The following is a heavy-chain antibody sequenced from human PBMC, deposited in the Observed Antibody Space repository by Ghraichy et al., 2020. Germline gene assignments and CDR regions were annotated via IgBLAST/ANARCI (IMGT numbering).Heavy chain of an antibody. J-gene: IGHJ3*02. V-gene: IGHV1-46*01. CDR1: GYTFTSYY. Sequence: ASVKVSCKASGYTFTSYYMHWVRQAPGQGLEWMGIINPSGGSTSYAQKFQGRVTMTRDTSTSTVYMELSSLRSEDTAVYYCARGGHSIAVAINGAFDIWGQGTMVTVSS. D-gene: IGHD6-19*01. CDR2: INPSGGST. CDR3: ARGGHSIAVAINGAFDI.